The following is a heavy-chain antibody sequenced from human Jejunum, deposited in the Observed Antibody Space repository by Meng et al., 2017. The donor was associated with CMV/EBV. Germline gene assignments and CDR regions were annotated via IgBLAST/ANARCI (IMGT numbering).Heavy chain of an antibody. CDR2: FYYSVTT. V-gene: IGHV4-39*07. J-gene: IGHJ4*02. CDR1: GGSISNRNYY. Sequence: QLQLQESGPGMVKPSGPLSLTVPVSGGSISNRNYYWAWIRQPPGKGLEWIGMFYYSVTTYYNPSLKRRVTISVDMSKSQFSLKLTSVPAADTAVYYGARDMDDSLTSYSTYFDSWGQGTLVTVSS. D-gene: IGHD3-9*01. CDR3: ARDMDDSLTSYSTYFDS.